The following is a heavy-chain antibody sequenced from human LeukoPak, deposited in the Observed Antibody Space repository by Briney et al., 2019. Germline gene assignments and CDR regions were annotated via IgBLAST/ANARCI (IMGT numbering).Heavy chain of an antibody. D-gene: IGHD5-18*01. CDR3: ARSRSGYSYDHAAFDI. CDR2: IYYSGST. V-gene: IGHV4-59*01. Sequence: PSETLSLTCTVSGGSISGYYWNWIRQPPGKGLEWIGYIYYSGSTNYNPSLKSRVTMSLDTSKNQFSLKLSSVTAADTAVYYCARSRSGYSYDHAAFDIWGQGTMVTVSS. J-gene: IGHJ3*02. CDR1: GGSISGYY.